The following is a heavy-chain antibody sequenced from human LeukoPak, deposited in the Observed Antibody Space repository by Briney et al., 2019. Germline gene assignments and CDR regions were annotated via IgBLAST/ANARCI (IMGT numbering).Heavy chain of an antibody. V-gene: IGHV4-34*01. CDR2: INHSGST. CDR1: GGSFSGYY. D-gene: IGHD1-1*01. J-gene: IGHJ4*02. CDR3: AGGTTSRSFDY. Sequence: PSETLSLTCAVYGGSFSGYYWSWVRQPPEKGLEWIGEINHSGSTNYNPSLKSRDTISVDTSKNQFSLKLSSVTAADTAVYYCAGGTTSRSFDYWGQGTLVTVSS.